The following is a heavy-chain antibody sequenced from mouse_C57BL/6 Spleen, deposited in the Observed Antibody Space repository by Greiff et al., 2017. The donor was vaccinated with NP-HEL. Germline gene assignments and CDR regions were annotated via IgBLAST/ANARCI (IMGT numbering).Heavy chain of an antibody. V-gene: IGHV7-3*01. Sequence: EVKLVESGGGLVQPGGSLSLSCAASGFTFTDYYMSWVRQPPGQALEWLGFIRNKANGYTTEYSASVKGRFTISRDNSQSILYLQMNALRAEDSATYYCARGKLWYFDVWGTGTTVTVSS. CDR2: IRNKANGYTT. J-gene: IGHJ1*03. CDR1: GFTFTDYY. CDR3: ARGKLWYFDV.